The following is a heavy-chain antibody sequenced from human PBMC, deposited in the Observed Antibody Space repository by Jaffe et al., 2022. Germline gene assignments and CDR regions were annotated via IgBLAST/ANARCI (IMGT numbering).Heavy chain of an antibody. J-gene: IGHJ4*02. V-gene: IGHV4-59*01. CDR2: IYYSGST. Sequence: QVQLQESGPGLVKPSETLSLTCTVSGGSISSYYWSWIRQPPGKGLEWIGYIYYSGSTNYNPSLKSRVTISVDTSKNQFSLKLSSVTAADTAVYYCARDLNYFDYWGQGTLVTVSS. CDR3: ARDLNYFDY. CDR1: GGSISSYY.